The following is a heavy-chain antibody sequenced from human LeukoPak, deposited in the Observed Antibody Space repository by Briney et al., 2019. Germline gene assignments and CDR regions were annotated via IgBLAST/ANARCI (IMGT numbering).Heavy chain of an antibody. CDR3: ARGPITFIRGGHFDY. D-gene: IGHD3-10*01. V-gene: IGHV4-59*01. CDR2: ILDSGST. J-gene: IGHJ4*02. Sequence: SETLSLTCTVSDGSITGYYWSWIRQSPGKGLEWIGYILDSGSTNYNPSLQSRVTISVDTSKNYFSLKLRSVTAADTAVYYCARGPITFIRGGHFDYWGQGALVTVSS. CDR1: DGSITGYY.